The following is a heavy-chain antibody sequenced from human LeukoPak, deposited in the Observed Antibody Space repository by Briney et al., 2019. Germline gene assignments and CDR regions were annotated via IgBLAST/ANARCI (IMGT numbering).Heavy chain of an antibody. CDR3: ARDRGGTGDFDY. V-gene: IGHV1-3*01. CDR2: INAGNGDT. CDR1: GYTFTSYT. J-gene: IGHJ4*02. Sequence: GASVKVSCKASGYTFTSYTMHWVRRAPGQRFEWMGWINAGNGDTKYSQKFQGRVTIARGTSASTAYMELSSLRSEDTAIYYCARDRGGTGDFDYWGQGTLVTVSS. D-gene: IGHD1-1*01.